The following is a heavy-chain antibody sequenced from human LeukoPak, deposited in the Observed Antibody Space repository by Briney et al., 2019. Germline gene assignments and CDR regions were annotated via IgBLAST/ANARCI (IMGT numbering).Heavy chain of an antibody. CDR1: GYTFTSYP. Sequence: ASVKVSCKASGYTFTSYPITWVRQAPGQGLEWMGWITTYNGNTNYAQKLQGRVTITTDTSTSTAYMDLRGLRSDDTGVYYCARGYDYGDYVGDFDYWGQGTLVTVSS. J-gene: IGHJ4*02. CDR3: ARGYDYGDYVGDFDY. V-gene: IGHV1-18*01. CDR2: ITTYNGNT. D-gene: IGHD4-17*01.